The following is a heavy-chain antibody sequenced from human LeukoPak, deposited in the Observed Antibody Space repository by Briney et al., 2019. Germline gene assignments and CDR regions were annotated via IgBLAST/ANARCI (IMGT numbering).Heavy chain of an antibody. J-gene: IGHJ5*02. Sequence: PGGSPRLSXAASGFTFSGSAMHWVRQASGKGLEWVGRIRSKANSYPTAYAASVKGRFTISRDDSKNTAYLQMNSLKTEDTAVYYCTRRGYGSGSYPWGQGTLVTVSS. CDR1: GFTFSGSA. V-gene: IGHV3-73*01. D-gene: IGHD3-10*01. CDR2: IRSKANSYPT. CDR3: TRRGYGSGSYP.